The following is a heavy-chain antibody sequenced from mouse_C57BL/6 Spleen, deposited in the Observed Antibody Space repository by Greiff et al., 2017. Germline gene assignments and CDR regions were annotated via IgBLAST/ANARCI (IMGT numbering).Heavy chain of an antibody. V-gene: IGHV1-64*01. CDR2: IHPNSGST. Sequence: VQLQQPGAELVKPGASVKLSCKASSYTFTSYWMHWVKQRPGQGLEWIGMIHPNSGSTNYNEKFKSKATLTVDKSSSTAYMQLSSLTSEDSAVYYCARLVIYYDYDGFAYWGQGTLVTVSA. J-gene: IGHJ3*01. D-gene: IGHD2-4*01. CDR1: SYTFTSYW. CDR3: ARLVIYYDYDGFAY.